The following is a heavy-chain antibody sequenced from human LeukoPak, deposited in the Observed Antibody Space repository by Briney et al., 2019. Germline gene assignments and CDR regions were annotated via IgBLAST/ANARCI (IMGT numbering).Heavy chain of an antibody. J-gene: IGHJ4*02. CDR2: ISWNSGSI. D-gene: IGHD2-15*01. CDR1: GFTFDDYA. CDR3: ARDDGERYCSGGSCHTGVDY. Sequence: GRSLRLSCAASGFTFDDYAMHWVRQAPGKGLEWVSGISWNSGSIGYADSVKGRFTISRDNAKNSLYLQMNSLRAEDTAVYYCARDDGERYCSGGSCHTGVDYWGQGTLVTVSS. V-gene: IGHV3-9*01.